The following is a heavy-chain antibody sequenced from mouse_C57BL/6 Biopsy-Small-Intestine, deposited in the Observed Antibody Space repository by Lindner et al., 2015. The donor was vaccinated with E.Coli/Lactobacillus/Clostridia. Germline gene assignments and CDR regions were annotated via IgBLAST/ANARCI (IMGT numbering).Heavy chain of an antibody. Sequence: VQLQESGAELVKPGASVKISCKASGYAFSRNWMNWVKQRPGKGLEWIGRIYPGDGDTNYNGKFKGKATLTADKSSSTAYMQLSSLTSEDSAVYFCARSDGYYGAWFAYWGQGTLVTVS. CDR1: GYAFSRNW. CDR3: ARSDGYYGAWFAY. CDR2: IYPGDGDT. J-gene: IGHJ3*01. V-gene: IGHV1-82*01. D-gene: IGHD2-3*01.